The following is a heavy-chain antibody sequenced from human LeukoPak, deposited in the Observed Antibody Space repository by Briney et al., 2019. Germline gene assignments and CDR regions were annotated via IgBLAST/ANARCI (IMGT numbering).Heavy chain of an antibody. CDR2: ISWNSGSI. Sequence: PGGSLRLSCAASGFTFDDYAMHWVRQAPGQGLEWVSGISWNSGSIGYADSVKGRFTISRDNAKNSLYLQMNSLRAEDTALYYCAKGDYGGNSWYGMDVWGQGTTVTVSS. V-gene: IGHV3-9*01. CDR1: GFTFDDYA. J-gene: IGHJ6*02. D-gene: IGHD4-23*01. CDR3: AKGDYGGNSWYGMDV.